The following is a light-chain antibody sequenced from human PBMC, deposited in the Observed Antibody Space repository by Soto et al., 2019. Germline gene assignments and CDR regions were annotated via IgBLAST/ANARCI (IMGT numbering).Light chain of an antibody. J-gene: IGLJ1*01. CDR3: NSYTGSSTYV. CDR1: SSDVGSYNH. V-gene: IGLV2-18*02. CDR2: EVS. Sequence: QSALTQPPSVSGSPGQSVAISCTGTSSDVGSYNHVSWYQQPPGAAPKLMIYEVSNRPSGVPDRFSGSKSGNTASLTISGLQAEDEADYYCNSYTGSSTYVFGTGTKLTVL.